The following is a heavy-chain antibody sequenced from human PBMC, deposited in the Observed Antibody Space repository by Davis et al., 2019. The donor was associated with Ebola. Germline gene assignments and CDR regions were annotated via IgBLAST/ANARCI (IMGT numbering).Heavy chain of an antibody. Sequence: SETLSLTCTVSGGSISSSSYYWSWIRQPPGKGLEWIGEINHSGSTNYNPSLKSRVTISVDTSKNQFSLKLSSVTAADTAVYYCARDSSAYYYDSSGYGSYWYFDLWGRGTLVTVSS. CDR1: GGSISSSSYY. CDR2: INHSGST. V-gene: IGHV4-39*07. D-gene: IGHD3-22*01. J-gene: IGHJ2*01. CDR3: ARDSSAYYYDSSGYGSYWYFDL.